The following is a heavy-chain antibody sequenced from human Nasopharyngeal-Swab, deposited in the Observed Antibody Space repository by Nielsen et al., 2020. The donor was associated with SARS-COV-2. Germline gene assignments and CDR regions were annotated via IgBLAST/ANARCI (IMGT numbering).Heavy chain of an antibody. J-gene: IGHJ3*02. D-gene: IGHD2/OR15-2a*01. CDR2: INHSGST. CDR3: ARLNNDAFDI. CDR1: GGSFSGYY. V-gene: IGHV4-34*01. Sequence: SETLSLTCAVYGGSFSGYYWSWIRQPPGKGLEWIREINHSGSTNYNPSLKSRVTISVDTSKNQFSLKLSPVTAADTAVYYCARLNNDAFDIWGQGTMVTVSS.